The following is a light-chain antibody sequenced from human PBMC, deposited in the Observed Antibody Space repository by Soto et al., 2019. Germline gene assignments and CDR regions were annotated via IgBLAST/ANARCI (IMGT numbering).Light chain of an antibody. J-gene: IGLJ1*01. CDR1: SSDVGGFNY. Sequence: QSALTQPASVSGSPGQSITISCTGTSSDVGGFNYVSWYQQHPGKAPKLMIYDVTNRPSGVSYRFSGSKSGNTASLTISGLQAEDEADYYCNSYSTTSFFVFGTGTKLTVL. CDR3: NSYSTTSFFV. V-gene: IGLV2-14*03. CDR2: DVT.